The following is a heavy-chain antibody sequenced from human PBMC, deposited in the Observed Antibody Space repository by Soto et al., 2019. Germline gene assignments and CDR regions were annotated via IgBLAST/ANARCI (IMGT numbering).Heavy chain of an antibody. D-gene: IGHD3-10*01. CDR2: ISAYNGNT. CDR1: GYTFTSYG. J-gene: IGHJ3*02. V-gene: IGHV1-18*04. Sequence: ASVNVSCKASGYTFTSYGISWVRQAPGQGLEWMGWISAYNGNTNYAQKLQGRVTMTTDTSTSTAYMELRSLRSDDTAVYYCARDLYGSGDSDAFDIWGQGTMVTVSS. CDR3: ARDLYGSGDSDAFDI.